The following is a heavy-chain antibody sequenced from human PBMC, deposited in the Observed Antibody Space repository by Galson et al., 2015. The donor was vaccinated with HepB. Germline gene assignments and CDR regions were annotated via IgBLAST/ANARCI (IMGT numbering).Heavy chain of an antibody. CDR3: ARVAYIVVVTAATQIFDY. CDR2: ITTYNGNT. Sequence: SVKVSCKASGYTFSNYGITWVRQAPGQGLEWMGWITTYNGNTNYAQNLQGRVTMTTDTSTSTAYMELRSLKSDDTAVYYCARVAYIVVVTAATQIFDYWGQGTLVTVSS. CDR1: GYTFSNYG. V-gene: IGHV1-18*01. D-gene: IGHD2-2*01. J-gene: IGHJ4*02.